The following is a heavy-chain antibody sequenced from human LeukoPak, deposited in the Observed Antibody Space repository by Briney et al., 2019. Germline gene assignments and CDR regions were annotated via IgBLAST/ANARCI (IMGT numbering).Heavy chain of an antibody. CDR3: ARDHGSGSYYLNWFDP. CDR1: GGTFSIYA. D-gene: IGHD3-10*01. CDR2: IIPIFGTA. V-gene: IGHV1-69*13. Sequence: SVNVSCKASGGTFSIYAISWVRQPPGQGLEWKGGIIPIFGTANYAQKFQGRVTITADESTSTAYMELSSLRSEDTAVYYCARDHGSGSYYLNWFDPWGQGTLVTVSS. J-gene: IGHJ5*02.